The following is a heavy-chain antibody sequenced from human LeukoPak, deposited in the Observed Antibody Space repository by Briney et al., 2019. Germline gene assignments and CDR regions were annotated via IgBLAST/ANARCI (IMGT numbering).Heavy chain of an antibody. CDR1: GYAFTNYG. Sequence: GASVKVSCKASGYAFTNYGISWVRPAPGQGLEWMGWISAYNGNTNYAQRFQGRVTMTSDTSTSTAYMELRSLRSDDTAVYYCASLYYSDSSVYDAFDIWGQGTMVTVSS. D-gene: IGHD3-22*01. V-gene: IGHV1-18*01. J-gene: IGHJ3*02. CDR2: ISAYNGNT. CDR3: ASLYYSDSSVYDAFDI.